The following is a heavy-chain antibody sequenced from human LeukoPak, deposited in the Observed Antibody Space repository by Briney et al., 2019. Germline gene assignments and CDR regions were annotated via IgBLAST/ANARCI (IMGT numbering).Heavy chain of an antibody. CDR3: ARVGYNWDDDGVDY. V-gene: IGHV3-7*01. CDR1: DSTFSSYW. J-gene: IGHJ4*02. D-gene: IGHD1-1*01. CDR2: INQDGSDK. Sequence: GGSLRLSCAASDSTFSSYWMSWVRQAPGKGLEWVANINQDGSDKRYMDSVRGRFTISRDNAKNSLSLHMDSLRAEDTAVYYCARVGYNWDDDGVDYWGQGTLVTVSS.